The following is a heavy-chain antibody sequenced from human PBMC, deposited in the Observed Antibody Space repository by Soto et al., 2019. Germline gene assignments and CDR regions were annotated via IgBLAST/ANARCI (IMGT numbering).Heavy chain of an antibody. Sequence: GWSLRLSCAASGFTFNIYGMHWVRQAPDKVLEWVALISYDGSNQYYADSVKGRFTISRDNSKNTLFLQMNSLRADDTAVYYCAKDQASGQGSFDPWGQGTLVTVS. J-gene: IGHJ5*02. CDR1: GFTFNIYG. CDR3: AKDQASGQGSFDP. CDR2: ISYDGSNQ. V-gene: IGHV3-30*18.